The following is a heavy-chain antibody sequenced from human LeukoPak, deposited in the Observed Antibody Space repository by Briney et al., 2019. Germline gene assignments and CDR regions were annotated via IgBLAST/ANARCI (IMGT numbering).Heavy chain of an antibody. J-gene: IGHJ6*03. V-gene: IGHV3-48*03. D-gene: IGHD5-12*01. CDR1: GFTFSSYE. Sequence: GGSLRLSCAASGFTFSSYEMNWVRQAPGKGLEWVSYISSSGSTIYYADSVKGRFTISRDNAKNSLYLQMNRLRAEDTAVYYCARVPPGATIYYYMDVWGKGTTVTISS. CDR2: ISSSGSTI. CDR3: ARVPPGATIYYYMDV.